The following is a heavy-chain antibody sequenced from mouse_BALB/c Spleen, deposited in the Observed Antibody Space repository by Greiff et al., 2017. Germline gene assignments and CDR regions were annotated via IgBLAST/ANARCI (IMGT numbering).Heavy chain of an antibody. V-gene: IGHV14-3*02. CDR2: IDPANGNT. Sequence: VQLQQSGAELVKPGASVKLSCTASGFTFKDSYMHWVQQRPEQGLEWLGRIDPANGNTKYDPKFQGKATITADTSSNTTYLQLSSLTSEDTAVYDCARLRGGAYWGQGTLVTVSA. CDR3: ARLRGGAY. CDR1: GFTFKDSY. J-gene: IGHJ3*01. D-gene: IGHD1-1*01.